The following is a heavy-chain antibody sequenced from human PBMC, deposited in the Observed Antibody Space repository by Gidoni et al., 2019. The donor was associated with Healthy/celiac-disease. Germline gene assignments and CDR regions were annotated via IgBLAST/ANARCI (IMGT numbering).Heavy chain of an antibody. Sequence: QVQLQQWGAGLLKPSETLSLTCAVYGGSFSGYYWSWIRQPPGKGLAWIGEINHSGSTNYNPSLKSRVTISVDTSKNQFSLKLSSVTAADTAVYYCARVGDIVVVPADYGMDVWGQGTTVTVSS. J-gene: IGHJ6*02. D-gene: IGHD2-2*01. V-gene: IGHV4-34*01. CDR3: ARVGDIVVVPADYGMDV. CDR1: GGSFSGYY. CDR2: INHSGST.